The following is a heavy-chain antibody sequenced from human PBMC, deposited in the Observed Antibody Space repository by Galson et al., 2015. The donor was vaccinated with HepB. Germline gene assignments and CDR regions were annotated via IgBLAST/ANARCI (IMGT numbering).Heavy chain of an antibody. CDR2: IIPMSGTV. V-gene: IGHV1-69*13. CDR3: ARDRDPSMLRGVTNNFWVNWFDP. CDR1: GGTFSSYG. J-gene: IGHJ5*02. Sequence: SVKVSCKASGGTFSSYGIFWVRQAPGQGLEWMGVIIPMSGTVNYAQNFQGRLTMTADESTSTVYMELSSLRSDDTAVYYCARDRDPSMLRGVTNNFWVNWFDPWGQGTLVTVSS. D-gene: IGHD3-10*01.